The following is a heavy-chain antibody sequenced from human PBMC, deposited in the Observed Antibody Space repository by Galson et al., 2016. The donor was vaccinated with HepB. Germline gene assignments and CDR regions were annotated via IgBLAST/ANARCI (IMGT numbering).Heavy chain of an antibody. J-gene: IGHJ4*02. Sequence: FLRLSCAVSGFNFRGYALHWVRQAPGKGLEWVAIIPDAGSQKYYIDSVKGRCTISRENSRNTVCLQMNSLRPGDTGVYYCARGYYYHSSAYYRYEGSKDYFEYWGRGTLVTVSS. D-gene: IGHD3-22*01. CDR2: IPDAGSQK. CDR3: ARGYYYHSSAYYRYEGSKDYFEY. V-gene: IGHV3-30*03. CDR1: GFNFRGYA.